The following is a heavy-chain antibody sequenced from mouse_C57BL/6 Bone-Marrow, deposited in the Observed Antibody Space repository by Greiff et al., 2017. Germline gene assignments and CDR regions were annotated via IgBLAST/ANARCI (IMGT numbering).Heavy chain of an antibody. V-gene: IGHV5-12*01. CDR1: GFTFSDYY. CDR3: ARRGIGAWFAY. CDR2: ISNGGGST. J-gene: IGHJ3*01. D-gene: IGHD2-14*01. Sequence: EVMLVESGGGLVQPGGSLKLSCAASGFTFSDYYMYWVRQTPEKRLEWVAYISNGGGSTYYPDTVKGRFTISRDNAKNTLYLQMSRLKSEDTAMYYCARRGIGAWFAYWGQGTLVTVSA.